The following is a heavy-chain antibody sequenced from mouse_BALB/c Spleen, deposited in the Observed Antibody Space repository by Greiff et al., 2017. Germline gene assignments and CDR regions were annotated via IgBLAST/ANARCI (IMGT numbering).Heavy chain of an antibody. J-gene: IGHJ4*01. V-gene: IGHV1-63*02. CDR1: GYTFTNYW. Sequence: QVHVKQSGAELVRPGTSVKISCKASGYTFTNYWLGWVKQRPGHGLEWIGDIYPGGGYTNYNEKFKGKATLTADTSSSTAYMQLSSLTSEDSAVYFCARQGGNYYAMDYWGQGTSVTVSS. CDR2: IYPGGGYT. CDR3: ARQGGNYYAMDY.